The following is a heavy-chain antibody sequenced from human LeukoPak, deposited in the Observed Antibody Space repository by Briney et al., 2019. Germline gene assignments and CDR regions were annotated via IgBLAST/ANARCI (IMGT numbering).Heavy chain of an antibody. CDR1: AGSISSYY. J-gene: IGHJ4*02. V-gene: IGHV4-59*01. D-gene: IGHD3-3*01. Sequence: SETLSLTCTVSAGSISSYYWSWIRQPPGKGLEWIGYIYYSGSTNYNPSLKSRVTISVDTSKNQFSLKLSSVTAADTAVYYCARGRYDFWSGYYFDYWGQGTLVTVSS. CDR2: IYYSGST. CDR3: ARGRYDFWSGYYFDY.